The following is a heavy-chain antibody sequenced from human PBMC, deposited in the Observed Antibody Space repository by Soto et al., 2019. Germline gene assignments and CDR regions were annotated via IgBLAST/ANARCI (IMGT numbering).Heavy chain of an antibody. CDR2: INHSGST. V-gene: IGHV4-34*01. Sequence: SETLSLTCAVYGGSFSGYYWSWIRQPPGKGLEWIGEINHSGSTNYNPSLKSRVTISVDTSKNQFSLELSSVTAADTAVYYCARGGYYYGSGSAPFDYWGQGTLVTVSS. CDR1: GGSFSGYY. D-gene: IGHD3-10*01. J-gene: IGHJ4*02. CDR3: ARGGYYYGSGSAPFDY.